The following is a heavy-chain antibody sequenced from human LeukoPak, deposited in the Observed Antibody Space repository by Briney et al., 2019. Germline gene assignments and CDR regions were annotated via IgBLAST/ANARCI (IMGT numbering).Heavy chain of an antibody. CDR2: TSYDGSNK. D-gene: IGHD3-22*01. CDR1: GFTFSSCS. Sequence: GGSLRLSCAASGFTFSSCSMHWVRRAPGKGLEWVALTSYDGSNKYHADSVKGRFTISRDNSKNTLYLQMNSLRAEDTAVYYCARATNYYYDSSGYAPDFDYWGQGTLVTVSS. V-gene: IGHV3-30*04. CDR3: ARATNYYYDSSGYAPDFDY. J-gene: IGHJ4*02.